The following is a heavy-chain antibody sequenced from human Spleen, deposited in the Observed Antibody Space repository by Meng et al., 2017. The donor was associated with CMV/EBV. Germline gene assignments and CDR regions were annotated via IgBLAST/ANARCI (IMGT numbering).Heavy chain of an antibody. Sequence: GGSLRLSCAASGFTFSGYAMSWVRQAPGKGLEWVSAISGSGGSTYYADSVKGRFTISRDNSKNTLYLQMNSLRAEDTAVYYCAKEGQSSGRVYYGMDVWGQGTTVTVSS. CDR2: ISGSGGST. CDR1: GFTFSGYA. V-gene: IGHV3-23*01. D-gene: IGHD1-26*01. J-gene: IGHJ6*02. CDR3: AKEGQSSGRVYYGMDV.